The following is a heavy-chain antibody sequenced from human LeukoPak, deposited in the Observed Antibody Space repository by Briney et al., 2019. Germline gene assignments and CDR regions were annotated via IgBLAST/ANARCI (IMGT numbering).Heavy chain of an antibody. D-gene: IGHD3-22*01. CDR1: GGSISSSSYC. J-gene: IGHJ3*02. CDR2: IYYSGST. CDR3: ARRYSSGYQDVFDI. Sequence: PSETLSLTCTVSGGSISSSSYCWGWIRQPPGKGLEWIGSIYYSGSTYYNPSLKSRVTISVDTSKYQFSLKLSSVTAADTAVYYCARRYSSGYQDVFDIWGQGTMVTVSS. V-gene: IGHV4-39*01.